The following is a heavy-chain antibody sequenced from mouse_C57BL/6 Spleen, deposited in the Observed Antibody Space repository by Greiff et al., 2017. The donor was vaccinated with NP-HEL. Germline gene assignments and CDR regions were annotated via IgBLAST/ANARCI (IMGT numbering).Heavy chain of an antibody. CDR1: GYAFSSSW. CDR3: ARDWGGDY. CDR2: IYPGDGDT. J-gene: IGHJ2*01. V-gene: IGHV1-82*01. D-gene: IGHD4-1*01. Sequence: VQLQESGPELVKPGASVKISCKASGYAFSSSWMNWVKQRPGKGLEWIGRIYPGDGDTNYNGKFKGKATLTADKSSSTAYMQLSSLTSEDSAVYFWARDWGGDYWGQGTTLTVSS.